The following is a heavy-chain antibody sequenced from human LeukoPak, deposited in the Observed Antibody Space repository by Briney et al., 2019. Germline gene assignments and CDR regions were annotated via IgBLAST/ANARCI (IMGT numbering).Heavy chain of an antibody. D-gene: IGHD3-10*01. CDR1: GFTFSDYN. Sequence: GGSLRLSCAASGFTFSDYNMRWIRQAPGKGLEWVSSISSSSNYIYYADSVKGRFTISRDDAKNSLSLQMNSLRAEDTAVYYCARSGIKMVRGVIIKSPYHMDVWGKGATVTVSS. CDR3: ARSGIKMVRGVIIKSPYHMDV. CDR2: ISSSSNYI. J-gene: IGHJ6*03. V-gene: IGHV3-21*01.